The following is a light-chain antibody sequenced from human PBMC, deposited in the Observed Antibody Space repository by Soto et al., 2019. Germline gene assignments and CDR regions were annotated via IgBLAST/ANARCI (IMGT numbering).Light chain of an antibody. Sequence: DIVMTQSPLSLPVTPGEPASISCRSSQSLLHSNGYNYLDWYLQKPGQSPQLLIYLGSNRASGVPDRFGGSGSGTDFTLKISRVEAEDVGVYYCMQALQTPINTFGQGTKLEIK. CDR3: MQALQTPINT. CDR2: LGS. V-gene: IGKV2-28*01. J-gene: IGKJ2*01. CDR1: QSLLHSNGYNY.